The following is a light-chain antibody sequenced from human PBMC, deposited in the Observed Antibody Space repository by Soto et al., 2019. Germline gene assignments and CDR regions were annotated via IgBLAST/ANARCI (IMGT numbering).Light chain of an antibody. CDR1: QSVSSR. CDR3: QQYNTWWT. V-gene: IGKV1-5*01. Sequence: EIQMTQSPSTLSASVGERATISCRASQSVSSRLAWYQQKPGKAPRLLIYGASRMDSGVPARFSGSRSGTEFNLTVSSLQPDDFAAYYCQQYNTWWTFGQGTKVDTK. CDR2: GAS. J-gene: IGKJ1*01.